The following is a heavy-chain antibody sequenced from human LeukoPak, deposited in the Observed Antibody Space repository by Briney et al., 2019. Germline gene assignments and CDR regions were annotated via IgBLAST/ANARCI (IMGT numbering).Heavy chain of an antibody. V-gene: IGHV3-48*03. CDR3: AELGITMIGGV. CDR2: ISSSGSTI. D-gene: IGHD3-10*02. CDR1: GFTFSSYE. J-gene: IGHJ6*04. Sequence: PGGSLSLFCAASGFTFSSYEMNWVRQAPGKGLEWVSYISSSGSTIYYADSVKGRFTISRDNAKNSLYVQMNSLRAEDTAVYYCAELGITMIGGVWGKGTTVTISS.